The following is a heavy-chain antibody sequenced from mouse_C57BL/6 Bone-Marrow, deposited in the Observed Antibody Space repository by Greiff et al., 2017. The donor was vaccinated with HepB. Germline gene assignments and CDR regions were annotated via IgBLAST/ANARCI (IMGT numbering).Heavy chain of an antibody. V-gene: IGHV3-6*01. CDR1: GYSITSGYY. CDR3: AGNCDYYAMDY. J-gene: IGHJ4*01. D-gene: IGHD2-1*01. CDR2: ISYDGSN. Sequence: ESGPGLVKPSQSLSLTCSVTGYSITSGYYWNWIRQFPGNKLEWMGYISYDGSNNYNPSLKNRISITRDTSTNQFFLKLNSVTTEDTATYYCAGNCDYYAMDYWGQGTSVTVSS.